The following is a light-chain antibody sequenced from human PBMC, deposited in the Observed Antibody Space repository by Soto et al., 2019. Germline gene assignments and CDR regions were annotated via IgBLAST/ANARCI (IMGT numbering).Light chain of an antibody. J-gene: IGKJ3*01. CDR2: DAS. CDR3: QQYGSSPLT. V-gene: IGKV3-20*01. Sequence: EIVLTQSPGTLSLSPGERATLSCRASQSISSSYLAWYQQKPGQAPRLLMYDASSRATGIPDRFSGSGSGTDFTLTISRLEAEDFAVSYCQQYGSSPLTFGPRTKVDI. CDR1: QSISSSY.